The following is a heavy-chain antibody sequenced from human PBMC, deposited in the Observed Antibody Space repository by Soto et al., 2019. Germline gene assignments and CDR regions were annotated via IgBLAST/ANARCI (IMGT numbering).Heavy chain of an antibody. V-gene: IGHV1-58*01. CDR2: IVVGSGNT. J-gene: IGHJ4*02. D-gene: IGHD3-22*01. Sequence: SVKVSCKASGFTFTSSAVQWVRQARGQRLEWIGWIVVGSGNTNYAQKFQERVTITRDMSTSTAYMELSSLRSEDTAVYYCAADLWHYDSSGYYYSYWGQGTLVTVSS. CDR1: GFTFTSSA. CDR3: AADLWHYDSSGYYYSY.